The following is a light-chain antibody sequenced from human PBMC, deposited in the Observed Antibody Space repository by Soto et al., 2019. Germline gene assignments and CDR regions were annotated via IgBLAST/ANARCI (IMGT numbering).Light chain of an antibody. CDR1: QSINSD. CDR3: QQYKDWHPKTA. CDR2: GAS. V-gene: IGKV3-15*01. Sequence: DIVVTQSPATLSVSPGERATLSCRASQSINSDLAWYQQRPGQAPRLLIYGASTRATGIPGRFRGSGSGTDFRLTISSLQSEDSATYYCQQYKDWHPKTAFGQGTKVDIK. J-gene: IGKJ1*01.